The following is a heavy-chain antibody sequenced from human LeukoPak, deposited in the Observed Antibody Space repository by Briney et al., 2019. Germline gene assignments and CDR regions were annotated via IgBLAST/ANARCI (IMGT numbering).Heavy chain of an antibody. CDR2: IYYDGRT. CDR3: ARTFLMGMDV. V-gene: IGHV4-39*07. CDR1: GDSINTTDYF. J-gene: IGHJ6*02. Sequence: SETLSLTCTVSGDSINTTDYFWGWIRQSPEKGLEWIASIYYDGRTYYNPSVKSRATISIDTSKNHFSLKVGSVTAADTAVYYCARTFLMGMDVWGQGTTVTVSS. D-gene: IGHD2/OR15-2a*01.